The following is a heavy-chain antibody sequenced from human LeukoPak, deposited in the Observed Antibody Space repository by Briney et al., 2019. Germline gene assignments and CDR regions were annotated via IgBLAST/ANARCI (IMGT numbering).Heavy chain of an antibody. CDR2: IYTSGST. CDR3: ASLRRVTVTNSYNWFDP. J-gene: IGHJ5*02. CDR1: GGSSSSGSYY. Sequence: SETLSLTCTVSGGSSSSGSYYWSWIRQPAGKGLEWIGRIYTSGSTNYNHSLESRVTISVDTSKNQFSLKLSSVTAADTAVYYCASLRRVTVTNSYNWFDPWGQGTLVTVSS. V-gene: IGHV4-61*02. D-gene: IGHD4-17*01.